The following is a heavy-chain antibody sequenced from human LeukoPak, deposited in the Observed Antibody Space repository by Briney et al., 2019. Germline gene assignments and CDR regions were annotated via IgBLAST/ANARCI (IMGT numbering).Heavy chain of an antibody. CDR1: GYSISSGYY. CDR2: IYHSGST. Sequence: SETLSLTCAVSGYSISSGYYWGWIRQPPGKGLEWIGSIYHSGSTYYNPSLKSRVTISVDTSKNQFSLKPSSVTAADTAVYYCAREEYGDYFIDIWGQGTMVTVSS. D-gene: IGHD4-17*01. CDR3: AREEYGDYFIDI. J-gene: IGHJ3*02. V-gene: IGHV4-38-2*02.